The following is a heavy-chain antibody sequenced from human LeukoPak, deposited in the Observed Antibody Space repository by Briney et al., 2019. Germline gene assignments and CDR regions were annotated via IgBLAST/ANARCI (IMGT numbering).Heavy chain of an antibody. V-gene: IGHV3-15*07. Sequence: PGGSLRLSCAASGFTFSNAYMNWIRQAPGKGLEWVGRTKPKTDGETTEYAASVKDRFSISRDDSKSMMYLQMNSLKTEDTAVYYCITPLPYSAQGGQGTLVTVSS. CDR3: ITPLPYSAQ. J-gene: IGHJ4*02. CDR1: GFTFSNAY. CDR2: TKPKTDGETT. D-gene: IGHD2-21*01.